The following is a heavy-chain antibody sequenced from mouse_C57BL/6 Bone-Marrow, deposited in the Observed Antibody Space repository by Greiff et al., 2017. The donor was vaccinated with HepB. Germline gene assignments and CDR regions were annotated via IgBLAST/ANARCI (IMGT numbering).Heavy chain of an antibody. J-gene: IGHJ3*01. CDR3: ASLIYCGNWGFAY. V-gene: IGHV1-53*01. CDR1: GYTFTSYW. D-gene: IGHD2-1*01. CDR2: INPSNGGT. Sequence: VQLQESGTELVKPGASVKLSCKASGYTFTSYWMHWVKQRPGQGLEWIGNINPSNGGTNYNEKFKSKATLTVDKSSSTAYMQLSSLTSEDSAVYDCASLIYCGNWGFAYWGQGALVTVSA.